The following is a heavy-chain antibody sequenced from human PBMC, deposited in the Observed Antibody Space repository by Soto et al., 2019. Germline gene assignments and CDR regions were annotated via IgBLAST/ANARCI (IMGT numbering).Heavy chain of an antibody. V-gene: IGHV3-74*01. J-gene: IGHJ5*02. Sequence: EEQLVESGGGLVQPGGSLRLSCAASDFSFGNYWMHWVRQAPGKGLAWVSRINSGGSFASYADSVKGRFTISRDNAKNTLYLQMDSLRAEDTAIYYCARERDSGDHVPWGQGTLVTVSS. D-gene: IGHD4-17*01. CDR3: ARERDSGDHVP. CDR1: DFSFGNYW. CDR2: INSGGSFA.